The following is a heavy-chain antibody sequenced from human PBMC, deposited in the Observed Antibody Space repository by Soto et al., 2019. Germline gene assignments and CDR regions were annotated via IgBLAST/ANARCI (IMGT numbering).Heavy chain of an antibody. J-gene: IGHJ4*02. Sequence: QVQLQESGPGLVEPSQTLSLTCAVSGGSVSSGGYFWSWIRQPPGKGLEWIGHIYNSGSTYSNPSFWGRVTMSVGTLNDPFALRLKSVTAGDTAVYYLGRGLDVDKVAYWGQGTLVTVS. CDR2: IYNSGST. D-gene: IGHD6-19*01. V-gene: IGHV4-30-4*01. CDR3: GRGLDVDKVAY. CDR1: GGSVSSGGYF.